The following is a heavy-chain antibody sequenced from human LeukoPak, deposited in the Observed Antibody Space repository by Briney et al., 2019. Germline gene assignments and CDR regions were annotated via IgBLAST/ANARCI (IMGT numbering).Heavy chain of an antibody. Sequence: GGSLRLSCAASGFSFDDYAMHWVRQAPGKGLEWVSGINWNNGGIGYADSVKGRFTISRDNAKNSLYLQMNSLRAEDTALYYCAKDYISRGSGTNFLDHWGRGTLVTVSS. CDR3: AKDYISRGSGTNFLDH. J-gene: IGHJ4*02. D-gene: IGHD3-10*01. V-gene: IGHV3-9*01. CDR1: GFSFDDYA. CDR2: INWNNGGI.